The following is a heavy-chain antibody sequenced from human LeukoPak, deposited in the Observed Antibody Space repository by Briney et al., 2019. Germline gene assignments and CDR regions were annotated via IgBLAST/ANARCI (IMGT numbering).Heavy chain of an antibody. CDR2: LNENGIT. Sequence: GGSLRLSCAASGFTFSSYKMYWVRQAPGKGLVWVSRLNENGITNYADSVKGRFAISSDNAKSTLFLQMNSLRVDDTAVYYCASWEVPALMPQDFWGQGTLVTVSS. V-gene: IGHV3-74*01. J-gene: IGHJ4*02. CDR1: GFTFSSYK. CDR3: ASWEVPALMPQDF. D-gene: IGHD2-2*01.